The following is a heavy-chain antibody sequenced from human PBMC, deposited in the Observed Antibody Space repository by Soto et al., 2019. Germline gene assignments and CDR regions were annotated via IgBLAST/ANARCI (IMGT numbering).Heavy chain of an antibody. D-gene: IGHD2-8*02. V-gene: IGHV4-59*01. J-gene: IGHJ6*02. CDR3: ARDRTAGGGGDYYCYGMDV. Sequence: SETLSLTCTVSGGSISSYYWSWIRQPPGKGLEWIGYIYYSGSTNYNPSLKSRVTISVDTSKNQFSLKLSSVTAADTAVYYCARDRTAGGGGDYYCYGMDVWGQGTTVTVSS. CDR2: IYYSGST. CDR1: GGSISSYY.